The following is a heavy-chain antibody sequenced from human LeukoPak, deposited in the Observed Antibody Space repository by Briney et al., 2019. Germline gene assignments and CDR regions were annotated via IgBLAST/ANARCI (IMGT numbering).Heavy chain of an antibody. CDR1: GYTFTGYY. CDR3: ARQYDSSDFDAFDI. D-gene: IGHD3-22*01. V-gene: IGHV1-2*02. CDR2: INPNSGGT. Sequence: ASVKVSCKASGYTFTGYYMHWVRQAPGQGLEWMGWINPNSGGTNYAQKFQGRVTMTRDTSISTAYMELSRLRSDDTAVYYCARQYDSSDFDAFDIWGQGTMVTVSS. J-gene: IGHJ3*02.